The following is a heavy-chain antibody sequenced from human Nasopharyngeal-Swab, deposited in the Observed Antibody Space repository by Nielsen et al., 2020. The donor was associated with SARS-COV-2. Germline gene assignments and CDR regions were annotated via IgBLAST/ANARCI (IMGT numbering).Heavy chain of an antibody. V-gene: IGHV3-30*04. CDR2: ISYDGRNK. CDR1: GFTFSSYA. Sequence: GESLKISCAASGFTFSSYAMHWVRQAPGKGLEWVAVISYDGRNKYYADSVKGRFTISRDNSKNTLYLQMNSLRAEDTAVYYCARDPNTSPYYYYYYMDVWGKGTTVTVSS. J-gene: IGHJ6*03. CDR3: ARDPNTSPYYYYYYMDV. D-gene: IGHD2-2*01.